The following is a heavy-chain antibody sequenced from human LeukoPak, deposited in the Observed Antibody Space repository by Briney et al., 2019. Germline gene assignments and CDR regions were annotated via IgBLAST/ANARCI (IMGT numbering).Heavy chain of an antibody. CDR2: ISGSVGST. CDR3: AKGVGYCSGGSCQQFDF. V-gene: IGHV3-23*01. CDR1: GFTFSGNG. J-gene: IGHJ4*02. D-gene: IGHD2-15*01. Sequence: GGTLRLSCAASGFTFSGNGMSWVRQAPGGGLKWVSAISGSVGSTYYADSVKGGITISGDNSKNTLYLQMNSLRAEDTAVYYCAKGVGYCSGGSCQQFDFWGRGTLVTVSS.